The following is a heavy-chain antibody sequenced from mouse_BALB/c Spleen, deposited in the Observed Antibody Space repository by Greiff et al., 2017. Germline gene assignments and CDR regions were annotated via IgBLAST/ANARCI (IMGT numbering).Heavy chain of an antibody. CDR3: ARPFITTATGAMDY. V-gene: IGHV5-12-2*01. CDR1: GFTFSSYT. Sequence: EVLLVESGGGLVQPGGSLKLSCAASGFTFSSYTMSWVRQTPEKRLEWVAYISNGGGSTYYPDTVKGRFTISRDNAKNTLYLQMSSLKSEDTAMYYCARPFITTATGAMDYWGQGTSVTVSS. D-gene: IGHD1-2*01. CDR2: ISNGGGST. J-gene: IGHJ4*01.